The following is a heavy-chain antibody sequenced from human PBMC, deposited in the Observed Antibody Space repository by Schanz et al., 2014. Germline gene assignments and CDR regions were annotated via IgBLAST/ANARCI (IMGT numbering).Heavy chain of an antibody. D-gene: IGHD2-2*01. CDR1: GFTFSSYA. CDR3: IRGDIMVVPVAHF. V-gene: IGHV3-23*04. CDR2: ISGSGGDT. J-gene: IGHJ4*02. Sequence: EVQLVESGGGLVQPGRSLRLSCAASGFTFSSYAMSWVRQAPGKGLEWVSAISGSGGDTYYADSVKGRFTISRDNSKNTLYLQMNSLRAEDTAVYYCIRGDIMVVPVAHFWGQGILVTVSS.